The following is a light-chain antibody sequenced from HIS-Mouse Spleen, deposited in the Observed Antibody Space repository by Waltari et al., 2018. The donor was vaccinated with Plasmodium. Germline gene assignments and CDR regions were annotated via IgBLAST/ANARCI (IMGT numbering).Light chain of an antibody. J-gene: IGKJ2*01. Sequence: DIVMTQSPDSLAVSLGERATINCKSSQSVLYSSNNQNYLAWYQQKPGQPPKLLIYWASSRESVVPDRFSGSGSGTDFTLTISSLQAEDVAVYYCQQYYRTPPYTFGQGTKLEIK. V-gene: IGKV4-1*01. CDR3: QQYYRTPPYT. CDR1: QSVLYSSNNQNY. CDR2: WAS.